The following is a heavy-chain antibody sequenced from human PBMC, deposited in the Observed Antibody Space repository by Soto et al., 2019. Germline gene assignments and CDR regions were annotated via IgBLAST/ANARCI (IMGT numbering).Heavy chain of an antibody. J-gene: IGHJ4*02. CDR1: GYSFTSYW. D-gene: IGHD2-15*01. CDR3: ASRYCSGGSCYSGYAY. Sequence: GESLKISCKGSGYSFTSYWIGWVRQMPGKGLEWMGIIYPGDSDTRYSPSFQGQVTISADKSISTAYLQWSSLKASDTAMYYCASRYCSGGSCYSGYAYWGQGTLVTVSS. V-gene: IGHV5-51*01. CDR2: IYPGDSDT.